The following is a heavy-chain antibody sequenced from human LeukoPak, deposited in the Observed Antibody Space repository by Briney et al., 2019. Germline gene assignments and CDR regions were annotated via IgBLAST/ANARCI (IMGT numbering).Heavy chain of an antibody. CDR1: GGSISSGDYY. CDR3: ARERWGYGSGSYYLAYFDY. V-gene: IGHV4-30-4*08. D-gene: IGHD3-10*01. J-gene: IGHJ4*02. CDR2: IYYSGST. Sequence: SQTLSLTCTVSGGSISSGDYYWSWIRQPPGKGLEWIGYIYYSGSTYYNPSLKSRVTISVDTSKNQFSLKLSSVTAADTAVYYCARERWGYGSGSYYLAYFDYWGQGTLVTVSS.